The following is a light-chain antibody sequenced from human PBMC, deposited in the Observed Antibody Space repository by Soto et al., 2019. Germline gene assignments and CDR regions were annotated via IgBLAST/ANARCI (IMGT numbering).Light chain of an antibody. J-gene: IGKJ1*01. CDR1: QSVLSSSHNKNY. V-gene: IGKV4-1*01. CDR3: EEYYCNPPWT. Sequence: DIVMTQSPASLAVSLGERATINCKSSQSVLSSSHNKNYLAWYQQKPGQPPKLLFHWVSTRESGIPDRFSGGGSGTDFTLTNSSLQAEDVAVYYCEEYYCNPPWTGGQGTTVEVK. CDR2: WVS.